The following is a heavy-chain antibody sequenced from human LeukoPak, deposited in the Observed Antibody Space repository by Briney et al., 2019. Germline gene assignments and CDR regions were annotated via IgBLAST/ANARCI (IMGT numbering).Heavy chain of an antibody. V-gene: IGHV3-23*01. D-gene: IGHD2-21*02. CDR1: GFTFNTYA. CDR3: ARTPAYCGGDCYSTFDY. Sequence: PGGSLRLSCAASGFTFNTYAMSWGRQAPGKGLEWVSAFTVGGGTTFYADSVKGRFTISRDNSKNMLYLQMNSLRAEDTAVYYCARTPAYCGGDCYSTFDYWGQGTLVTVSS. CDR2: FTVGGGTT. J-gene: IGHJ4*02.